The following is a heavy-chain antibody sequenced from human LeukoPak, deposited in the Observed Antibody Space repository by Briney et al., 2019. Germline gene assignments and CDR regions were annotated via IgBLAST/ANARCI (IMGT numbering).Heavy chain of an antibody. Sequence: PSETLSLTCAVYGESFSGYYWGWIRQPPGKGLEWIGSVYYSGSTYYNPSLKSRVTISVDTSKKQFSLKLSSVTAADTAVYYCARGQHYDFWSGYCFDPWGQGTLVTVSS. CDR3: ARGQHYDFWSGYCFDP. V-gene: IGHV4-38-2*01. D-gene: IGHD3-3*01. CDR1: GESFSGYY. CDR2: VYYSGST. J-gene: IGHJ5*02.